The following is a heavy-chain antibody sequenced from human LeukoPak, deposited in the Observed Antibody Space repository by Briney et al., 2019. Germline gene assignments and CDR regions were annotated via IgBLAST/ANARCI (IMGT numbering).Heavy chain of an antibody. V-gene: IGHV3-7*01. CDR1: GFTFSSYW. D-gene: IGHD2-15*01. CDR2: IKQDGSEK. CDR3: ARVAQYCSGGSCYGDYYYMDV. J-gene: IGHJ6*03. Sequence: GGSLRLSWAASGFTFSSYWMSWVRQAPGKGLEWVANIKQDGSEKYYVDSVKGRFTISRDNAKNSLYLQMNSLRAEDTAVYYCARVAQYCSGGSCYGDYYYMDVWGKGTTVTVSS.